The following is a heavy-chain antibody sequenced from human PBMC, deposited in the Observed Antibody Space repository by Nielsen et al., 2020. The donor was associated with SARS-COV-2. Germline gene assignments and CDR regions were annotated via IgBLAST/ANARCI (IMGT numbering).Heavy chain of an antibody. CDR3: ARVRDGYNSAQWYFDL. D-gene: IGHD5-24*01. J-gene: IGHJ2*01. V-gene: IGHV3-7*03. CDR2: IKQDGSEK. Sequence: GGSLRLSCAASGFTFSSYWMSWVRQAPGKGLEWVANIKQDGSEKYYVDSVKGRFTISRDNAKNSLYLQMNSLRAEDTAVYYCARVRDGYNSAQWYFDLWGRGTLVTVSS. CDR1: GFTFSSYW.